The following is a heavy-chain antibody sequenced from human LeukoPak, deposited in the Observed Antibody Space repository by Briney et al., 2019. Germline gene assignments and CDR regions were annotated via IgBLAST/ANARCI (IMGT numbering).Heavy chain of an antibody. Sequence: SETLSLTCAVYGGSFSGYYWSWIRQPPGKGLEWIGEINHSGSTNYNPSLKSRVTISVDTSKNQFSLKLSSVTAADTAVYYCARTFNWNYEDYWGQGTLVTVSS. V-gene: IGHV4-34*01. CDR3: ARTFNWNYEDY. CDR2: INHSGST. CDR1: GGSFSGYY. J-gene: IGHJ4*02. D-gene: IGHD1-7*01.